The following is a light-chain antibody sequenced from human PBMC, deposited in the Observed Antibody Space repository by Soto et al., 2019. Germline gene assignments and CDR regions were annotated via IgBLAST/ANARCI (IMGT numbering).Light chain of an antibody. CDR1: QGISSY. V-gene: IGKV1-9*01. CDR3: QQYNSYSPT. J-gene: IGKJ1*01. CDR2: AAS. Sequence: DLQLTQSPSFLSASVGDRVTITCRASQGISSYLAWYQQKPGKAPNLLIYAASTLQSGVPSRFSGSGSGTEFTLTISSLQPEDFATYYCQQYNSYSPTFGQGTRVEIK.